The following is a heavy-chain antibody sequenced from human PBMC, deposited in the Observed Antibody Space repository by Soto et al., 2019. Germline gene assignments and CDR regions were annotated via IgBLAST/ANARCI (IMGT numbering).Heavy chain of an antibody. CDR3: ASLELLADYFAY. Sequence: SETLSLTCTVSGGSISSSSYYWGWIRQPPGKGLEWIGSIYYSGSTYYNPSLKSRVTISVGTSKNQFSLKLSSVTAADTAVYYCASLELLADYFAYWGQGTLVTVSS. J-gene: IGHJ4*02. CDR2: IYYSGST. V-gene: IGHV4-39*01. D-gene: IGHD1-26*01. CDR1: GGSISSSSYY.